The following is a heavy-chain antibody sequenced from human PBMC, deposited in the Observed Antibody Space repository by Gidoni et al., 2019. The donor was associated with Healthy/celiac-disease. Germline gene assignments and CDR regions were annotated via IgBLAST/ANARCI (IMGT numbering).Heavy chain of an antibody. Sequence: QVQLVESGGGVVQPGRSLRLPCAASGFTFSSSAMHWVRQAPGKGLEWVAVISYDGSNKYYADSVKGRFTISRDNSKNTLYLQMNSLRAEDTAVYYCARLLRIVVVVAATLVDYWGQGTLVTVSS. CDR3: ARLLRIVVVVAATLVDY. D-gene: IGHD2-15*01. J-gene: IGHJ4*02. CDR2: ISYDGSNK. CDR1: GFTFSSSA. V-gene: IGHV3-30-3*01.